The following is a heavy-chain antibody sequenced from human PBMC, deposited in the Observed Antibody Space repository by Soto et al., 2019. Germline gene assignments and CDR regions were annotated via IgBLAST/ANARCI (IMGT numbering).Heavy chain of an antibody. J-gene: IGHJ4*02. CDR1: GYTFTSYY. CDR3: ARVAGREKCFDY. Sequence: GAAVKVSCKASGYTFTSYYMHWVRQAPGQGLEWMGIINPSGGSTSYAQKFQGRVTMTSDTSTSTVCMELSSTRSEDTAVYYCARVAGREKCFDYWGEGTLVTVSS. CDR2: INPSGGST. D-gene: IGHD1-26*01. V-gene: IGHV1-46*01.